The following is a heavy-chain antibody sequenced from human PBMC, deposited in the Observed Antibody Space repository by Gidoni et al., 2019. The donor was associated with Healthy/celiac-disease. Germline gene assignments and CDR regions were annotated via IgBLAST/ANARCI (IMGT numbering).Heavy chain of an antibody. CDR3: ARGGDIAARPPYNWFDP. V-gene: IGHV3-21*01. CDR2: ISSSSSYI. D-gene: IGHD6-6*01. CDR1: GLPFRSYS. Sequence: EVQLVESGGGLVKPGGSLRLSCAASGLPFRSYSMNWVRQAPGKGLEWVSSISSSSSYIYYADSVKGRFTISRDNAKNSLYLQMNSLRAEDTAVYYCARGGDIAARPPYNWFDPWGQGTLVTVSS. J-gene: IGHJ5*02.